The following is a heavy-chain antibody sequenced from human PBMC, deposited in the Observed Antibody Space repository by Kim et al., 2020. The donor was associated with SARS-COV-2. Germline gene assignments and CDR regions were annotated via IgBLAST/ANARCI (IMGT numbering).Heavy chain of an antibody. CDR2: GGGS. V-gene: IGHV3-23*01. J-gene: IGHJ6*02. D-gene: IGHD1-26*01. Sequence: GGGSIYADSVKGRFTISRDNPTNMLYLQMNSLRDEDTAVYYCGKGGGMDVWGQGTTVIVSS. CDR3: GKGGGMDV.